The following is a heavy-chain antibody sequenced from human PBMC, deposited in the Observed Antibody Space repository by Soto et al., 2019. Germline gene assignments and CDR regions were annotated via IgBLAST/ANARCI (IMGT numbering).Heavy chain of an antibody. CDR1: GFTFSIYA. V-gene: IGHV3-23*03. CDR2: INPGGDVT. J-gene: IGHJ6*03. D-gene: IGHD2-15*01. Sequence: EEQLLESGGGLVQPGGSLRVSCAASGFTFSIYAIRWVRQAPGKGLEWVSVINPGGDVTYYADSVKGRFTISRDNSKNTVYLQMNNLRADDTAVYYCAKPGLAASYYYYMDVWGKGTTVTVSS. CDR3: AKPGLAASYYYYMDV.